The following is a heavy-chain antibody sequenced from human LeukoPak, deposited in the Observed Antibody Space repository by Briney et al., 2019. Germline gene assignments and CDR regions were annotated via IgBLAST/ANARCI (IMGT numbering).Heavy chain of an antibody. CDR1: GFTFSSYW. Sequence: GGSLRLSFAASGFTFSSYWMSWVRQAPGKGLEWVANIKQDGSEKYYVDSVKGRFTISRDNAKNSLYLQMNSLRAEDTAVYYCARDQLRYNLDYWGQGTLVTVSS. CDR3: ARDQLRYNLDY. CDR2: IKQDGSEK. D-gene: IGHD1-1*01. J-gene: IGHJ4*02. V-gene: IGHV3-7*01.